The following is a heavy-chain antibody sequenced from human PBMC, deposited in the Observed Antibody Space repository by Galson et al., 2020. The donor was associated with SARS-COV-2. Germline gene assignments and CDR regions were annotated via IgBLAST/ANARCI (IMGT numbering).Heavy chain of an antibody. CDR2: IYSGGST. V-gene: IGHV3-53*01. Sequence: GGSLRLSCAASGFTVSSNYMSWVRQAPGKGLEWVSVIYSGGSTYYADSVKGRFTISRDNSKNTLYLQMNSLRAEDTAVYYCASSFITMVRGVISYYYGMDVWGQGTTVTVSS. CDR3: ASSFITMVRGVISYYYGMDV. CDR1: GFTVSSNY. J-gene: IGHJ6*02. D-gene: IGHD3-10*01.